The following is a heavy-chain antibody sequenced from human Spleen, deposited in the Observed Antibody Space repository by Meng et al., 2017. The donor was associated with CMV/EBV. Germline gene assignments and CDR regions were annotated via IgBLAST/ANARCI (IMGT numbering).Heavy chain of an antibody. Sequence: RCCLWPPGKGLEWIGEISHSGITNYNPSLKSLVIISVDTSKKQFYLNLSSLTAADTAVYYCARGRNGFGELLGTSGHYYFDYWGQGTLVTVSS. D-gene: IGHD3-10*01. J-gene: IGHJ4*02. CDR2: ISHSGIT. V-gene: IGHV4-34*01. CDR3: ARGRNGFGELLGTSGHYYFDY.